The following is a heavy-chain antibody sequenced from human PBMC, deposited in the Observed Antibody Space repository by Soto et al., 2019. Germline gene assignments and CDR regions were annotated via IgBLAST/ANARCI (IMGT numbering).Heavy chain of an antibody. CDR3: ARDLYGGFPDGPGDN. CDR2: IQQDGIAQ. J-gene: IGHJ4*02. Sequence: GGSLRLSCVASGFTFWGGWMSWVRQAPGEGLEWVANIQQDGIAQQYLDFARDGFTIFRDNSKNSGPLQMITLRAEDTALYYRARDLYGGFPDGPGDNWGQGTLVTV. D-gene: IGHD4-17*01. CDR1: GFTFWGGW. V-gene: IGHV3-7*01.